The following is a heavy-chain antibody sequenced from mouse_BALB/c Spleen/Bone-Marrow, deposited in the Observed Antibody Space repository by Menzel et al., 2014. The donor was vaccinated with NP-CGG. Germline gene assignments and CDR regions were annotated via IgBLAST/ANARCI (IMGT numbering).Heavy chain of an antibody. D-gene: IGHD2-3*01. J-gene: IGHJ2*01. CDR1: GDSITSGY. Sequence: EVQVVESGPSLVKPSQTLSLTCSVTGDSITSGYWNWIRKFPGNKLEYMGYISYSGNTYYNPPLKSRISITRDTSKNXYYLQLNSATTEDTATYYCATYDGYCFDYWGQGTTLTVSS. V-gene: IGHV3-8*02. CDR2: ISYSGNT. CDR3: ATYDGYCFDY.